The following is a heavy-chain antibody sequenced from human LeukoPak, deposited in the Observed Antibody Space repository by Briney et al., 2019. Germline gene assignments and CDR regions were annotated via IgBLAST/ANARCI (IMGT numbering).Heavy chain of an antibody. J-gene: IGHJ4*02. D-gene: IGHD3-10*01. CDR3: ARLGEGIYGSGSSSLFCDY. Sequence: GASVKVSCKASGYTFTTYGISWVRQAPGQRLEWRGWISAYDGNTNYAQKLQGRVTMTTDTSTSTAYRELRSLRSDDTAVYYCARLGEGIYGSGSSSLFCDYRGEGALVTVSS. V-gene: IGHV1-18*04. CDR1: GYTFTTYG. CDR2: ISAYDGNT.